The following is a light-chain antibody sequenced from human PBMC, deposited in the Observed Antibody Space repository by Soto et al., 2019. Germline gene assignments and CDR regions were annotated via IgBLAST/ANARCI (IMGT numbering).Light chain of an antibody. Sequence: IPMSQSPPTVSAYAGDRDTITCRASESISSWLAWYQQKPGKAPKLLMYKASSLESGVPSRFSGGGIGTEFSLTISSLQPDDFATYYCQQYNSYPLTFAGGTKADVK. CDR3: QQYNSYPLT. V-gene: IGKV1-5*03. J-gene: IGKJ4*01. CDR2: KAS. CDR1: ESISSW.